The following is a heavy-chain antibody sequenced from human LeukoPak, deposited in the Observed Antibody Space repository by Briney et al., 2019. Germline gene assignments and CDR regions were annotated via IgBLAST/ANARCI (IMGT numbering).Heavy chain of an antibody. D-gene: IGHD6-13*01. CDR2: INPNSGGT. Sequence: ASVKVSCKASGGTFSSYAISWVRQAPGQGLEWMGWINPNSGGTNYAQKFQGRVTMTRDTSISTAYMELSRLRSDDTAVYYCARDSRRSSWYPMVHYGMDVWGQGTTVTVSS. CDR3: ARDSRRSSWYPMVHYGMDV. CDR1: GGTFSSYA. J-gene: IGHJ6*02. V-gene: IGHV1-2*02.